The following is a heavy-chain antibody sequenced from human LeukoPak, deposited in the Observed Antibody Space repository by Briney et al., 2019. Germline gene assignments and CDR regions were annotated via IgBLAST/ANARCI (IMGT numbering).Heavy chain of an antibody. CDR1: GFTFIDYA. Sequence: GGSLRLSCAASGFTFIDYAMSWVRQAPGTGLDWVSAISGSGGSTYYADSVKGRFTISRDNSKNTLYLQMNSLRAEDTAVYYCAKDHCTNGVCYFDYWGQGTLVTVSS. CDR2: ISGSGGST. D-gene: IGHD2-8*01. J-gene: IGHJ4*02. CDR3: AKDHCTNGVCYFDY. V-gene: IGHV3-23*01.